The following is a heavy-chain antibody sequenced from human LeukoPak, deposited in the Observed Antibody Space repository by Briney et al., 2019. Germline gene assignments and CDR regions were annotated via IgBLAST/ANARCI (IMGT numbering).Heavy chain of an antibody. J-gene: IGHJ4*02. CDR1: GFTFSSYW. V-gene: IGHV3-7*01. D-gene: IGHD2-2*01. CDR3: ARAPTVLVGYCSSSSCQADY. Sequence: GGSLRLSRAASGFTFSSYWMSWVRQAPGKGLEWAANIKQDGSEKYYVDSVKGRFTISRDNAKNSLYLQMNSLRVEDTAVYYCARAPTVLVGYCSSSSCQADYWGQGTLVTVSS. CDR2: IKQDGSEK.